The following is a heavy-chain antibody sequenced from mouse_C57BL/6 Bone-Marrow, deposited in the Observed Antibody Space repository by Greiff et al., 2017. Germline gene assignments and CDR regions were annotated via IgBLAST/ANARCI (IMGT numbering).Heavy chain of an antibody. J-gene: IGHJ2*01. Sequence: EVKLVESEGGLVQPGSSMKLSCTASGFTFSDYYMAWVRQVPEKGLEWVANINYDGSSTYYLDSLKSRFIISRDNAKNILYLQMSSLKSEDTATYYCARDVGWDYFDYWGQGTTLTVSS. CDR2: INYDGSST. CDR3: ARDVGWDYFDY. D-gene: IGHD3-3*01. CDR1: GFTFSDYY. V-gene: IGHV5-16*01.